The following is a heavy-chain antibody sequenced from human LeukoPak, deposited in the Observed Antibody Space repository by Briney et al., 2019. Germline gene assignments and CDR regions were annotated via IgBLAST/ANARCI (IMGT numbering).Heavy chain of an antibody. CDR2: IYYSGST. J-gene: IGHJ4*02. D-gene: IGHD5-12*01. CDR1: GGSISSYY. V-gene: IGHV4-59*08. CDR3: ARAGYGGYPAELDY. Sequence: SETLSLTCTVSGGSISSYYWSWIRQPPGKGLEWIGYIYYSGSTNYNPSLKSRVTISVDTSKNQFSLKLSSVTAADTAVYYCARAGYGGYPAELDYWGQGTLVTVSS.